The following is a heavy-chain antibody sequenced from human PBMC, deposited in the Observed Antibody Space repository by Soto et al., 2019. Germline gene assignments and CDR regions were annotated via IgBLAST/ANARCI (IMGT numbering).Heavy chain of an antibody. Sequence: PGGSLRLSCAASGFTVSSTYLTWVRQAPGKGLEWVSTTGATGRTTYYADSVKGRFTVSRDNSKNTLDLQMSNLRAEDTAVYYCATVHNTSRSFDYWGQGTLVTVSS. V-gene: IGHV3-53*01. J-gene: IGHJ4*02. CDR1: GFTVSSTY. D-gene: IGHD1-20*01. CDR3: ATVHNTSRSFDY. CDR2: TGATGRTT.